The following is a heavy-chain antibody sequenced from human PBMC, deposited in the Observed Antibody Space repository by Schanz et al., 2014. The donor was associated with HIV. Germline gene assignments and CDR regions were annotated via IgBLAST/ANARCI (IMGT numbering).Heavy chain of an antibody. CDR3: ASGVRGHYYYYAMDV. Sequence: EEQLMESGGGLVQPGGSLRLSCTASGFTFSNYWMHWVRQVPGKGLVWVSRINSDGRSANYADSVKGRFTISRDNAKNTLILQMNSLRAEDTAVYYCASGVRGHYYYYAMDVWGQGTTVTVSS. CDR2: INSDGRSA. J-gene: IGHJ6*02. D-gene: IGHD3-16*01. V-gene: IGHV3-74*02. CDR1: GFTFSNYW.